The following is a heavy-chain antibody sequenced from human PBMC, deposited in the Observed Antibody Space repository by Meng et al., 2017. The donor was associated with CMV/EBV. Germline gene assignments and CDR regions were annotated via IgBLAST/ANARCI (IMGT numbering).Heavy chain of an antibody. V-gene: IGHV1-2*02. J-gene: IGHJ3*02. D-gene: IGHD6-19*01. CDR1: GYTFTGYY. Sequence: ASVKVSCKASGYTFTGYYMHWVRQDPGQGLEWMGWINPNSGGTNYAQKFQGRVTMTRDTSISTAYMELSRLRSDDTAVYYCARDLRAVGAFDIWGQGTMVTVSS. CDR3: ARDLRAVGAFDI. CDR2: INPNSGGT.